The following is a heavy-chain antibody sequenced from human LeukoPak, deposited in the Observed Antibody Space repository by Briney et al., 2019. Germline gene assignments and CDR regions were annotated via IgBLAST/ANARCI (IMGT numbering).Heavy chain of an antibody. V-gene: IGHV3-7*01. Sequence: GGSLRLSCAASGFTFSNYWMSWVRQAPGKGLEWVANINQDGSEKHYVDSVEGRFTISRDNAQNSLSLQINSLRAEDTAVYYCARSYRGPSAFDIWGQGTMVSVSS. CDR1: GFTFSNYW. D-gene: IGHD3-10*01. J-gene: IGHJ3*02. CDR2: INQDGSEK. CDR3: ARSYRGPSAFDI.